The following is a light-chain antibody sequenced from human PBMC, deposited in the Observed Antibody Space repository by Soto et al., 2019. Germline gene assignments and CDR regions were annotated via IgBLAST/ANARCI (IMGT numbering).Light chain of an antibody. CDR1: HSVSSSY. Sequence: EIVLTQSPATLSLSLGERATLSCRASHSVSSSYLAWYQQKPGQAPRLLIYGASSRATGIPDRFFGSGSGTDFTLTINRLEPEDFAVYYCHQYNGWPRTFGQGTKVDIK. V-gene: IGKV3-20*01. J-gene: IGKJ1*01. CDR3: HQYNGWPRT. CDR2: GAS.